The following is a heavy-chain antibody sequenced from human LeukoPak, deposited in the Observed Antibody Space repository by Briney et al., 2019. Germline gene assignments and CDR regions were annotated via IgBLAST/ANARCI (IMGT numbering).Heavy chain of an antibody. Sequence: ASVKVSCKASGYTFTSYGISWVRQAPGQGLEWIGWISAYNGNTNYAQKLQGRVTMTTDTSTSTAYMELRSLRSDDTAVYYCAREVTAAGKFDYWGQGTLVTVSS. CDR1: GYTFTSYG. CDR2: ISAYNGNT. J-gene: IGHJ4*02. V-gene: IGHV1-18*01. D-gene: IGHD6-13*01. CDR3: AREVTAAGKFDY.